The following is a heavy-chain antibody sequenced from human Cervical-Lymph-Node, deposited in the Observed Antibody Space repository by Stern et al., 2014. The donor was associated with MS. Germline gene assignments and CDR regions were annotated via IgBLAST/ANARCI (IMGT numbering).Heavy chain of an antibody. J-gene: IGHJ4*02. Sequence: VQLVQSGAEVKKPGESLKISCKTSGYTFISYWIGWVRQMPGRGLEGMGIIYTGDSHTRYSPPFQGQVTISVDKSISTAYLQWSSLKASDTAIYYCARRSWDYRREYYFDFWGQGTLVTVS. CDR2: IYTGDSHT. CDR3: ARRSWDYRREYYFDF. V-gene: IGHV5-51*03. D-gene: IGHD4-11*01. CDR1: GYTFISYW.